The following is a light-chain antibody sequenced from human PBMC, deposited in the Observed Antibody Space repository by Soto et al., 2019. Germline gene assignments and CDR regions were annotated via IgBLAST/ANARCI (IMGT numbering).Light chain of an antibody. J-gene: IGKJ1*01. V-gene: IGKV3-15*01. CDR2: GAS. Sequence: EIVMTRSPATLSVSPGERATLSCRTSQSVSGNLAWYQQKPGQAPRLLIYGASTRATGIPARFSGGGSGTEFTLTISSLQSEDFAVYYCQQYNNWPPAFGQGTKVEIK. CDR1: QSVSGN. CDR3: QQYNNWPPA.